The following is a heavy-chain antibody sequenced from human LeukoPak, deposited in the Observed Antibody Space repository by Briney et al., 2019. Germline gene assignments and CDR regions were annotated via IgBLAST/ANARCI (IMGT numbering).Heavy chain of an antibody. V-gene: IGHV4-59*11. CDR2: IYYSGSN. Sequence: PSDTLYVTCNASGGSISSHYWSWIRQPPGKGLEWIGYIYYSGSNNYNHSLKSRVTISVDTSKNQFSLKLSSVTAADTAVYYCARAPDYGSGSLFDYWGQGTLVTVSS. CDR3: ARAPDYGSGSLFDY. CDR1: GGSISSHY. D-gene: IGHD3-10*01. J-gene: IGHJ4*02.